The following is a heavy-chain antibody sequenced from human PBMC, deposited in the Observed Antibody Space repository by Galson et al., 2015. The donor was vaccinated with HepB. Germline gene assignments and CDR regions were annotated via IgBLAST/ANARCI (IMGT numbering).Heavy chain of an antibody. CDR2: FDPEDGET. Sequence: SVKVSCKVSGYTLTELSMHWVRQAPGKGLEWMGGFDPEDGETIYAQKFQGRVTMTEDTSTDTAYMELSSLRSEDTAVYYCATTTAYRGFEGLDYWGQGTLVTGSS. J-gene: IGHJ4*02. CDR1: GYTLTELS. V-gene: IGHV1-24*01. CDR3: ATTTAYRGFEGLDY. D-gene: IGHD5-12*01.